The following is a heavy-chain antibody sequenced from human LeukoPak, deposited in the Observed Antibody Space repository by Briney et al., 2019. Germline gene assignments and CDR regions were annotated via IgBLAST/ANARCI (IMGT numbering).Heavy chain of an antibody. CDR1: GFTVSSDY. CDR3: ARDILIAGPGY. J-gene: IGHJ4*02. CDR2: IYSGGST. Sequence: GGSLRLSWEASGFTVSSDYMSWVRQAPGKGLEWVSVIYSGGSTYYADSVKGRFTISRDNSKNTLYLQMNSLRAEDTAVYYCARDILIAGPGYWGQGTLVTVSS. D-gene: IGHD6-13*01. V-gene: IGHV3-66*01.